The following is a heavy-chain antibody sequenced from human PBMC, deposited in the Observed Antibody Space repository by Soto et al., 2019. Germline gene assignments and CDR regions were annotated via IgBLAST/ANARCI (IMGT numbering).Heavy chain of an antibody. V-gene: IGHV4-59*08. J-gene: IGHJ4*02. CDR2: IYYSGST. Sequence: SETLSLTCTVSGGSISSYYWSWIRQPPGKGLEWIGYIYYSGSTNYNPSLKSRVTISVDTSKNQFSLKLSSVTAADTAVYYCARRYSSSWYGCYFDYWGQGTLVTVSS. CDR1: GGSISSYY. CDR3: ARRYSSSWYGCYFDY. D-gene: IGHD6-13*01.